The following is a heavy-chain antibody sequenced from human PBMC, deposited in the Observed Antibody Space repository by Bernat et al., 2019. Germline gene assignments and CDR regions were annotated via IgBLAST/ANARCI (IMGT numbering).Heavy chain of an antibody. CDR3: ARDLGYSSSWYFSRVRLNYYYGMDV. V-gene: IGHV3-30*03. J-gene: IGHJ6*02. D-gene: IGHD6-13*01. Sequence: QVQLVESGGGVVQPGRSLRLSCAASGFTFSSYGMHWVRQAPGKGLEWVAVISYDGSNKYYADSVKGRFTISRDNSKNTLYLQMNSLRAEDTAVYYCARDLGYSSSWYFSRVRLNYYYGMDVWGQGTTVTVSS. CDR1: GFTFSSYG. CDR2: ISYDGSNK.